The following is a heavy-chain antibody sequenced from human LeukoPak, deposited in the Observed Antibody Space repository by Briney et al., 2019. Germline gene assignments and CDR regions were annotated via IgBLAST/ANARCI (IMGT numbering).Heavy chain of an antibody. Sequence: ASVKVSCKASGGTFSSYAISWVRQAPGQGLEWMGRTIPILGIANYAQKFQGRVTITADKSTSTAYMELSSLRSEDTAVYYCARDDCSSTSCYYAVWGQGTLVTVSS. CDR2: TIPILGIA. J-gene: IGHJ4*02. CDR1: GGTFSSYA. V-gene: IGHV1-69*04. D-gene: IGHD2-2*01. CDR3: ARDDCSSTSCYYAV.